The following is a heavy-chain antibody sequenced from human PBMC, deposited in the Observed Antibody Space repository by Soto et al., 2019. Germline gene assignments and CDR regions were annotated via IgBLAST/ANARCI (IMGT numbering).Heavy chain of an antibody. CDR1: GYSISAYY. D-gene: IGHD3-10*01. CDR3: GRDDYGIFPY. J-gene: IGHJ4*02. CDR2: IDPKNGGT. V-gene: IGHV1-2*02. Sequence: RASVKVSCKAPGYSISAYYIHWVRQAPGQGLEWMGWIDPKNGGTVSAQKFQGRLTMTRDASISTVYMDLSGLTSDDTALYYCGRDDYGIFPYWGQGSLVTISS.